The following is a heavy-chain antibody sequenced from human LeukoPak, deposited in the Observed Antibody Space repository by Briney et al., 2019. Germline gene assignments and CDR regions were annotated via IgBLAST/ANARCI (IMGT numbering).Heavy chain of an antibody. CDR3: ARDGTPIYSSGWVYMDV. J-gene: IGHJ6*04. CDR1: GFSFSSYE. Sequence: GGSLRLSCAASGFSFSSYEMNWVRQAPGKRLEWISYISASGTLTHYADSVEGRFTISRDNAKNSLYLQMNSLRGEDTALYYCARDGTPIYSSGWVYMDVWGKGTTVTISS. V-gene: IGHV3-48*03. D-gene: IGHD6-25*01. CDR2: ISASGTLT.